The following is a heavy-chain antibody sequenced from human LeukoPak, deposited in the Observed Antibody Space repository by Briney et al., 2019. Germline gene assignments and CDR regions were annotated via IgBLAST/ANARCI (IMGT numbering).Heavy chain of an antibody. V-gene: IGHV3-7*03. J-gene: IGHJ5*02. Sequence: GSLRLSCAASGFTFSNFWMGWVRQAPGKGLEWVANIKQDETEKFYLGSVKGRFTISRDNSRNTLYLQMISLRAEDTAVYYCAKQFVDVWGQGTLVTVSS. CDR2: IKQDETEK. CDR3: AKQFVDV. D-gene: IGHD5-24*01. CDR1: GFTFSNFW.